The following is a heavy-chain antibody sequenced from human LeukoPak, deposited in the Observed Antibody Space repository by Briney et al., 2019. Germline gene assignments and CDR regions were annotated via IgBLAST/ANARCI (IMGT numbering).Heavy chain of an antibody. CDR3: ASKISSGWYVPDAFDI. V-gene: IGHV4-59*01. Sequence: SETLSLTCTVSGGSISSYYWSWIRQPPGKGLEWIGYIYYSGSTNYNPSLKSRVTISVDTSKNQFPLKLSSVTAADTAVYYCASKISSGWYVPDAFDIWGQGTMVTVSS. D-gene: IGHD6-19*01. CDR1: GGSISSYY. CDR2: IYYSGST. J-gene: IGHJ3*02.